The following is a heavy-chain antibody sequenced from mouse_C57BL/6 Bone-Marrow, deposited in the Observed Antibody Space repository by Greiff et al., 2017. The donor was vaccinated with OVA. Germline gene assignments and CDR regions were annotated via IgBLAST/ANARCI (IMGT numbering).Heavy chain of an antibody. J-gene: IGHJ3*01. Sequence: QVQLKESGAELAKPGASVKLSCKASGYTFTSYWMHWVNQRPGQGLEWIGYINTSSGYTKYTQKFKDKATLTAAKSSSTAYMQLSSLTYEDSAVYYCAVLLWRAWFAYWGQGTLVTVSA. CDR3: AVLLWRAWFAY. D-gene: IGHD2-1*01. CDR1: GYTFTSYW. V-gene: IGHV1-7*01. CDR2: INTSSGYT.